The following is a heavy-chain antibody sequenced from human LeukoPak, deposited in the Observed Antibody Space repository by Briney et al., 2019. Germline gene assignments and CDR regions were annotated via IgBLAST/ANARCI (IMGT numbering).Heavy chain of an antibody. J-gene: IGHJ4*02. D-gene: IGHD4-23*01. Sequence: GGSLRLSCAASGFTFSSYAMHWVRQAPGKGLEWVAVISYDGSNKYYAASVKGRFTISRDNSKNTLYLQMNSLRAEDTAVYYCARGGNSFVLDYWGQGTLVTVSS. CDR1: GFTFSSYA. V-gene: IGHV3-30-3*01. CDR2: ISYDGSNK. CDR3: ARGGNSFVLDY.